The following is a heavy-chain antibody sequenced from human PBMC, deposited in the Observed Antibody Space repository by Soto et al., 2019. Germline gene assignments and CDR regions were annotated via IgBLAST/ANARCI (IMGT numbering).Heavy chain of an antibody. CDR3: ARQIYDSDTGPNFQYYYDS. V-gene: IGHV5-10-1*01. J-gene: IGHJ4*02. CDR2: IDPSDSQT. D-gene: IGHD3-22*01. CDR1: GYSFAGYW. Sequence: PGESLKISCKGSGYSFAGYWIAWVRQKPGKGLEWMGRIDPSDSQTYYSPSFRGHVTISATKSITTVFLQWSSLRASDTAMYYCARQIYDSDTGPNFQYYYDSWGQGTPVTVSS.